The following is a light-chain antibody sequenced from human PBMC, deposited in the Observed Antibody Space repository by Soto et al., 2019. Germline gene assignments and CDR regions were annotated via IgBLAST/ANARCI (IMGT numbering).Light chain of an antibody. CDR3: AAWDDSLSGVV. V-gene: IGLV1-47*01. CDR1: ISNLGSNF. J-gene: IGLJ3*02. Sequence: QLVLTQPPSASGTPGQRVTISCSGSISNLGSNFVFWYQQLPGAAPKLLISRNAQRPSGVPDRFSGSKSGTSASLAISGLRSEDEADYHCAAWDDSLSGVVFGGGTKLTVL. CDR2: RNA.